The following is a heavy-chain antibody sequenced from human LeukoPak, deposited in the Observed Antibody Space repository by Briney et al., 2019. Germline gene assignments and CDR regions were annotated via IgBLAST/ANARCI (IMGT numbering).Heavy chain of an antibody. CDR2: INYSGST. J-gene: IGHJ3*02. CDR3: ARDPLSTNDFDI. CDR1: GGSITNSY. V-gene: IGHV4-59*01. Sequence: SETLSLTCTVSGGSITNSYWNWIRQSPGKGLEWIGYINYSGSTNYNPSLKSRVTISVDTSKNQFSLKLSSVTAADTAVYFCARDPLSTNDFDIWGQGTIVIVSA. D-gene: IGHD1-1*01.